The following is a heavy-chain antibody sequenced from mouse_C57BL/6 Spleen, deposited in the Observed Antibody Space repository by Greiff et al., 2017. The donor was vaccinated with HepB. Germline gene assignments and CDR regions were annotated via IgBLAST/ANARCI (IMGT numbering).Heavy chain of an antibody. D-gene: IGHD3-2*02. Sequence: VQLQQSGPELVKPGASVKISCKASGYAFSSSWMNWVKQRPGKGLEWIGRIYPGDGDTNYNGKFKGKATLTADKSSSTAYMQLSSLTSEDSAVYCCARQAGTRWYFDVWGTGTTVTVSS. CDR2: IYPGDGDT. CDR3: ARQAGTRWYFDV. V-gene: IGHV1-82*01. CDR1: GYAFSSSW. J-gene: IGHJ1*03.